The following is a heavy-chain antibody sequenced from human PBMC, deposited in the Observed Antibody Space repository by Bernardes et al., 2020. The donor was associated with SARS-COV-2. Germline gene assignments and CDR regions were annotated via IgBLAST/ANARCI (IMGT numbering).Heavy chain of an antibody. CDR3: ARGMGSYYDSSGYYDDYNYGLDV. CDR1: GYTFSSFG. Sequence: ASVKVSCKASGYTFSSFGLSWVRQAPGQGLEWMGWISVKNGDTNYAQKFQGRVTMTTDTSTNTGYMELRSLRSDDTAVYYCARGMGSYYDSSGYYDDYNYGLDVWGQGTTVTVSS. V-gene: IGHV1-18*01. J-gene: IGHJ6*02. CDR2: ISVKNGDT. D-gene: IGHD3-22*01.